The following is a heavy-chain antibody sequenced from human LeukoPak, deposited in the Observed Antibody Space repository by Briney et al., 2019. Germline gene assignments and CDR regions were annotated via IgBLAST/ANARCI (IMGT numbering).Heavy chain of an antibody. CDR2: INHSGST. CDR3: ARIGYSYPSDY. CDR1: GGSFSGYY. V-gene: IGHV4-34*01. D-gene: IGHD5-18*01. Sequence: SGTLSLTCAVYGGSFSGYYWSWIRQPPGKGLEWIGEINHSGSTNYNPSLKSRVTISVDTSKNQFSLKLSSVTAADTAVYYCARIGYSYPSDYWGQGTLVTVSS. J-gene: IGHJ4*02.